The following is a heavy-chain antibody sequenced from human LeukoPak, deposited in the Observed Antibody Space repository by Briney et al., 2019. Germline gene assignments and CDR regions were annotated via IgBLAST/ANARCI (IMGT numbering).Heavy chain of an antibody. V-gene: IGHV3-23*01. CDR1: GFTFSAYA. D-gene: IGHD4-17*01. Sequence: GGSLRLSCTASGFTFSAYAMMWVRQAPGKGPEWVSAIRGGGGSAFYADSVKGRFTISRDNSKYTLFLQMNSLRAEDTAVYYCARDPNGDYIGAFDMWGPGTMVTISS. CDR3: ARDPNGDYIGAFDM. J-gene: IGHJ3*02. CDR2: IRGGGGSA.